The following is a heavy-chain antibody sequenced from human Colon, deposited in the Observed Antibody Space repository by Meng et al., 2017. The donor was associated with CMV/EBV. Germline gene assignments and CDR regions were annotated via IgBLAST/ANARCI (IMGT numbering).Heavy chain of an antibody. D-gene: IGHD3-16*01. Sequence: SETLSLTCTVSGGSMTSDDSYWSWIRQPPGKGLEWIGFIYYTGSVYYNPSLKSRVTISMDTSKSQFSLNLTSVTAADAAVFYCARGRGGEGLFDPWGQGTPVTVSS. CDR1: GGSMTSDDSY. CDR2: IYYTGSV. V-gene: IGHV4-30-4*01. CDR3: ARGRGGEGLFDP. J-gene: IGHJ5*02.